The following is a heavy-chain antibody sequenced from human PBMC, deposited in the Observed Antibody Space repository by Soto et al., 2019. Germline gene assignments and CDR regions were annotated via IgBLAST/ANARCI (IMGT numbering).Heavy chain of an antibody. J-gene: IGHJ6*02. V-gene: IGHV3-30*18. CDR1: GFTFSSYG. CDR3: AKDLALFTMVRGVIINHDGMDV. D-gene: IGHD3-10*01. Sequence: PGGSLRLSCAASGFTFSSYGMHWVRQAPGKGLEWVAVISYDGSNKYYADSVKGRFTISRDNSKNTLYLQMNSLRAEDTAVYYCAKDLALFTMVRGVIINHDGMDVWGQGTTVTVSS. CDR2: ISYDGSNK.